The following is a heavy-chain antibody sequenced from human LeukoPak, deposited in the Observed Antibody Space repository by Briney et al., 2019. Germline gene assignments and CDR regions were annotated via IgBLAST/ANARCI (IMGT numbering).Heavy chain of an antibody. J-gene: IGHJ4*02. V-gene: IGHV4-59*12. CDR2: IYYSGST. Sequence: SETLSLTCTVSGGSISTYSWNWIRQPPGKGLEWIGYIYYSGSTNHNSSLKSRVTISVETSKNQFSLKLSSVTAADTAVYYCARDYGPGGYFDSWGQGTLVTVSS. D-gene: IGHD4-17*01. CDR3: ARDYGPGGYFDS. CDR1: GGSISTYS.